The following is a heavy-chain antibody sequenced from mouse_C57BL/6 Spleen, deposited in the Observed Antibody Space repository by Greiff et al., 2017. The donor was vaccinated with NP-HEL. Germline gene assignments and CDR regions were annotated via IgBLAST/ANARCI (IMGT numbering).Heavy chain of an antibody. CDR3: ARETYYSKMDY. V-gene: IGHV1-61*01. Sequence: QVQLKQPGAELVRPGSSVKLSCKASGYTFTSYWMDWVKQRPGQGLEWIGNIYPSDSETHYNQKFKDKATLTVDKSSSTAYMQLSSLTSEDSAVYYCARETYYSKMDYWGQGTSVTVSS. CDR2: IYPSDSET. CDR1: GYTFTSYW. J-gene: IGHJ4*01. D-gene: IGHD2-5*01.